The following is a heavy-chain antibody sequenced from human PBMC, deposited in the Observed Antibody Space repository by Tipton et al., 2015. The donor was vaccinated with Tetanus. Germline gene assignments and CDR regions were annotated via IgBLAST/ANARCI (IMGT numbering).Heavy chain of an antibody. J-gene: IGHJ4*02. D-gene: IGHD3-9*01. Sequence: LRLSCTVSGGSISSYYWTWIRQPAGKGLEWIGRLYTSGSANYNPSLKSRVTMSVDTSKNQFSLKLSSVTAADTAVYYCARLGYDILTGYHYDYWGQGTLVTVSS. V-gene: IGHV4-4*07. CDR2: LYTSGSA. CDR3: ARLGYDILTGYHYDY. CDR1: GGSISSYY.